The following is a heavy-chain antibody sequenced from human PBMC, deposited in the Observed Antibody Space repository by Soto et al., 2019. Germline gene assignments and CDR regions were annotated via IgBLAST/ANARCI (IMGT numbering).Heavy chain of an antibody. CDR1: GFNFNSYG. CDR3: AKGPYGNSDYFGMDV. CDR2: ISAGGGIT. Sequence: ELQLLESGGGLVQPGGSLRLSCAASGFNFNSYGMTWFRQAPGKGLEWVSVISAGGGITYYADSVRGRLTISRDNSKNTLHLQMNSLRAEDTAVYFCAKGPYGNSDYFGMDVWGQGTTVTVSS. J-gene: IGHJ6*01. V-gene: IGHV3-23*01. D-gene: IGHD1-1*01.